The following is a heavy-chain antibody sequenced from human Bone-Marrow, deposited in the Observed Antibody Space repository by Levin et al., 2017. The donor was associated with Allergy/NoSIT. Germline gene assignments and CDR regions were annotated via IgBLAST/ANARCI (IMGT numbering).Heavy chain of an antibody. CDR3: ARARIAAAGPYDY. CDR2: ISYDGSNK. Sequence: GESLKISCAASGFTFSSYAMHWVRQAPGKGLEWVAVISYDGSNKYYADSVKGRFTISRDNSKNTLYLQMNSLRAEDTAVYYCARARIAAAGPYDYWGQGTLVTVSS. J-gene: IGHJ4*02. CDR1: GFTFSSYA. D-gene: IGHD6-13*01. V-gene: IGHV3-30-3*01.